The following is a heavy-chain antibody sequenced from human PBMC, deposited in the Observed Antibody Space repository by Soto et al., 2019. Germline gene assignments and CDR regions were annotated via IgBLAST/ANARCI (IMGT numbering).Heavy chain of an antibody. CDR2: IIPIFGTA. D-gene: IGHD2-21*02. CDR1: GGTFSSYA. CDR3: AIRAFCGGDCQRRTFDAFDI. J-gene: IGHJ3*02. V-gene: IGHV1-69*13. Sequence: SVKVSCKASGGTFSSYAISWVRQAPGQGLEWMGGIIPIFGTANYAQKFQGRVTITADESTSTAYMELSSLRSEDTAVYYCAIRAFCGGDCQRRTFDAFDIWGKGTMVTVS.